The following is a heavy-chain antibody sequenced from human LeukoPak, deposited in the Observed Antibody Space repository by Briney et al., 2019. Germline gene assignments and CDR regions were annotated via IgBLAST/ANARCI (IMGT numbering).Heavy chain of an antibody. Sequence: ASVKVSCKASGYTFTSYDINWVRQATGQGLEWMGWMNPNSGNTGYAQKFQGRVTMTRNTSISTAYMELSSLRSEDTAVYYCARCRIAAAGRGFDPWGQGTLVTVSS. J-gene: IGHJ5*02. CDR3: ARCRIAAAGRGFDP. D-gene: IGHD6-13*01. CDR2: MNPNSGNT. CDR1: GYTFTSYD. V-gene: IGHV1-8*01.